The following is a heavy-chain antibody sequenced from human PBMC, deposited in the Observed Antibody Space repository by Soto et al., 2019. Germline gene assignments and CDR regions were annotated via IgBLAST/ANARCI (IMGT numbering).Heavy chain of an antibody. V-gene: IGHV3-30-3*01. CDR1: GFTFSSYA. CDR2: ISYDGSNK. D-gene: IGHD6-13*01. J-gene: IGHJ4*02. Sequence: HPGGSLRLSCAASGFTFSSYAMHWVRQAPGKGLEWVAVISYDGSNKYYADSVKGRFTISRDNSKNTLYLQMNSLRAEDTAVYYCARAQFRSWPYFDYWGQGTLVTVSS. CDR3: ARAQFRSWPYFDY.